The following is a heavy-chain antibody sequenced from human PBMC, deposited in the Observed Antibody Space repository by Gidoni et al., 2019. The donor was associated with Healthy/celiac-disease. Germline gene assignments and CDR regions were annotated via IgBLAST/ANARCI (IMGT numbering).Heavy chain of an antibody. V-gene: IGHV3-73*02. Sequence: EVQLVESGGGLVQPGGSLKLSCAASGFTFSGCAMHWVRQASGKGLEWVGRIRIKANSYATAYAASVKGRFTIPRDDSKNTAYLQMYSLKTEDTAVYYCTSLYSGYSYWGQGTLVTVSS. CDR1: GFTFSGCA. CDR2: IRIKANSYAT. J-gene: IGHJ4*02. CDR3: TSLYSGYSY. D-gene: IGHD5-12*01.